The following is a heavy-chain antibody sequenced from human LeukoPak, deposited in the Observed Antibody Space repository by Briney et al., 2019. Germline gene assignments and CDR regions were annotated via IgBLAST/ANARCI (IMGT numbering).Heavy chain of an antibody. J-gene: IGHJ6*03. CDR2: IYGGST. V-gene: IGHV3-53*01. CDR3: ARDFEGVHRTTNSYAYYYYMDV. Sequence: GGSLRLSCAASGFTVSDNYMTWVRQAPGKGLEWVSIIYGGSTYYADSVKGRFTISRDNSKNTVYLQMNSLRAEDTAVYYCARDFEGVHRTTNSYAYYYYMDVWGKGTTVIVSS. CDR1: GFTVSDNY. D-gene: IGHD2/OR15-2a*01.